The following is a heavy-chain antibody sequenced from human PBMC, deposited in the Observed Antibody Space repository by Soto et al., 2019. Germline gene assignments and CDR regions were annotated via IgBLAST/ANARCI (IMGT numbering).Heavy chain of an antibody. CDR2: IIPIFGTA. CDR3: ARGDSNILTGYYTSGNYYYGMDV. V-gene: IGHV1-69*06. Sequence: KVSSKASGGTFSGYAISWVRQAPGQGLEWMGGIIPIFGTANYAQKFQGRVPITADKSTSTAYMELSSLRSEDTAVYYCARGDSNILTGYYTSGNYYYGMDVWGQGTTVTVSS. CDR1: GGTFSGYA. D-gene: IGHD3-9*01. J-gene: IGHJ6*02.